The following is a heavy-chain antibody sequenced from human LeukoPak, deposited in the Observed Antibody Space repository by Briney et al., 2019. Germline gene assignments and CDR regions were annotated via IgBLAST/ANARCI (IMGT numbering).Heavy chain of an antibody. D-gene: IGHD6-13*01. CDR2: ISSSSSYI. J-gene: IGHJ6*03. Sequence: GGSLRLSCAASGFTFSSYSMNWVRQAPGKGLEWVSSISSSSSYIYYADSVKGRFTISRDNAKNSLYLQMNSLRAEDTAVYYCARDWQQGDYMDVWGKGTTVTVSS. V-gene: IGHV3-21*01. CDR3: ARDWQQGDYMDV. CDR1: GFTFSSYS.